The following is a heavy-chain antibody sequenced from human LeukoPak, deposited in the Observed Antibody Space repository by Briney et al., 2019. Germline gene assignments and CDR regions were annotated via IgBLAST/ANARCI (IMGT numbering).Heavy chain of an antibody. D-gene: IGHD3-10*01. J-gene: IGHJ4*02. Sequence: KPGGSLRLSCAASGFTFSSYSMNWVRQAPGKGLEWVSSISSSSSYIYYADSVKGRFTISRDNAKNSLYLQMNSLRAEDTAVYYCARGSYYYPPDPLFDYWGQGTLVTVSS. CDR2: ISSSSSYI. CDR3: ARGSYYYPPDPLFDY. CDR1: GFTFSSYS. V-gene: IGHV3-21*01.